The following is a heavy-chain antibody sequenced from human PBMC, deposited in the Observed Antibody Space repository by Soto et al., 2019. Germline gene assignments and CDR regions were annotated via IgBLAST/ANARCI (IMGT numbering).Heavy chain of an antibody. V-gene: IGHV3-7*01. CDR3: AREAGEYYDFWSGYYRFGYYGMDV. D-gene: IGHD3-3*01. Sequence: GGSLRLSCAASGFSFGYYWMSWVRQAPGKGLEWVATIKFDSSERKYVDSVKGRFTLSRDNAKNSLYLQIDSRRAEDTAVYYCAREAGEYYDFWSGYYRFGYYGMDVWGQGTTVTVSS. CDR2: IKFDSSER. CDR1: GFSFGYYW. J-gene: IGHJ6*02.